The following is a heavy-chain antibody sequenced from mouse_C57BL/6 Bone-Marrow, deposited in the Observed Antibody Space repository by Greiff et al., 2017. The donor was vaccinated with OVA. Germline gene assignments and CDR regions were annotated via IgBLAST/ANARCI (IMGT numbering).Heavy chain of an antibody. Sequence: EVKLQESGAELVRPGASVKLSCTASGFNIKDDYMHWVKQRPEQGLEWIGWIDPENGDPEYASKFQGKATITADTSSNTAYLQLSSLTSEDTAVYYCTTGDYLYFDYWGQGTTLTVSS. J-gene: IGHJ2*01. CDR1: GFNIKDDY. CDR2: IDPENGDP. V-gene: IGHV14-4*01. CDR3: TTGDYLYFDY. D-gene: IGHD2-4*01.